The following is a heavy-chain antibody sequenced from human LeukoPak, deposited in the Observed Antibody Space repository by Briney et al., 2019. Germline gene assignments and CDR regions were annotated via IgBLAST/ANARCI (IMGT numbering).Heavy chain of an antibody. Sequence: GGSLRLSCAASVFTFSSYSMSWVRQAPWKGLEWVSGISGSGGSTYYADSVKGRFTISRDNSKNTLYLQMNSLRAEDTAVYYCADGYTYGYAYWGQGTLVTVSS. CDR2: ISGSGGST. D-gene: IGHD5-18*01. CDR1: VFTFSSYS. J-gene: IGHJ4*02. V-gene: IGHV3-23*01. CDR3: ADGYTYGYAY.